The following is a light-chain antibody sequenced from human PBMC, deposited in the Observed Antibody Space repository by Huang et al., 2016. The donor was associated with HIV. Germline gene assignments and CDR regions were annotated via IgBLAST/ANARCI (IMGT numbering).Light chain of an antibody. CDR2: AAS. CDR3: QQSFSTPV. V-gene: IGKV1-39*01. J-gene: IGKJ3*01. CDR1: QIVSNY. Sequence: DIQMTQSPSSLSASVGDRVTITCRASQIVSNYLVWYQQKPGKPPKLLIYAASSLRSGVPSRFSGSGSGADFTLTISSLQPDDFATYYCQQSFSTPVFGPGTKVEIK.